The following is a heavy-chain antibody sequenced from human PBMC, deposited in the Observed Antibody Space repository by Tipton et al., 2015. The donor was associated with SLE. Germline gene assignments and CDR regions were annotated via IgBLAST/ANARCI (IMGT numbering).Heavy chain of an antibody. Sequence: TLSLTCTVSGGSITSGNYYWSWIRQPPGKGLEWIAHIFKSGSSNYNPSLKSRVTISVDTSKNQFSLKLSSVTAADTAVYYCATYSSSRGWFDPWGQGTLVTVSS. CDR2: IFKSGSS. CDR3: ATYSSSRGWFDP. J-gene: IGHJ5*02. CDR1: GGSITSGNYY. V-gene: IGHV4-61*01. D-gene: IGHD6-19*01.